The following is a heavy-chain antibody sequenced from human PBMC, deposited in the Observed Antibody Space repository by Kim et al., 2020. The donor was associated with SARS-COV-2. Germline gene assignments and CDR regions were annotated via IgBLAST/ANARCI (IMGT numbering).Heavy chain of an antibody. CDR1: GASISTTSDY. CDR2: ISYRGNT. Sequence: SETLSLTCTVSGASISTTSDYWGWVRQSPGKGLEWVGTISYRGNTYYNPSLKTRLTISVDPSNNQFSLKLNSVTAADTAGYYCAVSTGYYQGLDYWGQGTLVTVCS. CDR3: AVSTGYYQGLDY. V-gene: IGHV4-39*01. J-gene: IGHJ4*02. D-gene: IGHD6-19*01.